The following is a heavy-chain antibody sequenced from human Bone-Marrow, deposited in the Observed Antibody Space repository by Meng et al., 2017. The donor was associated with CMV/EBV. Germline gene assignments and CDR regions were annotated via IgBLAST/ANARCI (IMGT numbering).Heavy chain of an antibody. J-gene: IGHJ3*01. CDR3: AREDWSYYDFWSGYSGPDAFAF. D-gene: IGHD3-3*01. CDR1: GYTFTSYG. V-gene: IGHV1-18*01. Sequence: ASVKVSCKASGYTFTSYGISWVRQAPGQGLEWMGWISAYNGNTNYAQKLQGRVTMTTDTSTSTAYMELRSLRSDDTAVYYCAREDWSYYDFWSGYSGPDAFAFWGQWAMVTGSS. CDR2: ISAYNGNT.